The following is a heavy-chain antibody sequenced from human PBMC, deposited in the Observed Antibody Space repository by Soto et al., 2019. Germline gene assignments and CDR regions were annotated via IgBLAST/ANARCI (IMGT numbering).Heavy chain of an antibody. V-gene: IGHV4-39*01. D-gene: IGHD6-13*01. CDR3: ARRTGYSSSWDEYYFDY. CDR1: GGSISSSSYY. Sequence: QLQLQESGPGLVKPSETLSLTCTVSGGSISSSSYYWGWIRQPPGKGLEWIGSIYYSGSTYYNPSLKSRVTISVDTSKNQFSLKLSSVTAADTAVYYCARRTGYSSSWDEYYFDYWGQGTLVTVSS. CDR2: IYYSGST. J-gene: IGHJ4*02.